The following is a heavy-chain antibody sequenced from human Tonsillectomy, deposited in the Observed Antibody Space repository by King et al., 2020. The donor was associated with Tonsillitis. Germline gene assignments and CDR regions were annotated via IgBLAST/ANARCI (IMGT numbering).Heavy chain of an antibody. D-gene: IGHD6-13*01. CDR2: ISSSSSYI. Sequence: VQLVESGGGLVKPGGSLRLSCAASGFTFSSYSMNWVRQAPGKGLEWVSSISSSSSYIYYADSVKGRFTISRDNAKNSLYLQMNSLRAEDTAVYYCARESAAAVTTLDYWGQGTLVTVSS. J-gene: IGHJ4*02. CDR3: ARESAAAVTTLDY. V-gene: IGHV3-21*01. CDR1: GFTFSSYS.